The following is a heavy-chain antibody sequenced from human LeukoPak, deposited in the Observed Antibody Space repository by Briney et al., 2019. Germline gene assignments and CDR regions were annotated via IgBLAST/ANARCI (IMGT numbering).Heavy chain of an antibody. CDR3: AKDHGSVNSYDSNVYYNC. J-gene: IGHJ4*02. CDR2: ISSSSSYI. Sequence: PGGSLRLSCAASGFTFSSYNMNWVRQAPGKGLEWVSSISSSSSYIYYADSVMGRFTISRDNAKNSLYLQMNSLSAENTAVYYCAKDHGSVNSYDSNVYYNCWGQGTMVTVSS. V-gene: IGHV3-21*01. D-gene: IGHD3-22*01. CDR1: GFTFSSYN.